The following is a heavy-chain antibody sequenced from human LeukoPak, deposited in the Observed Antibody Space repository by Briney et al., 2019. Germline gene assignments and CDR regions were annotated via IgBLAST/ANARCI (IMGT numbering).Heavy chain of an antibody. D-gene: IGHD3-22*01. CDR2: INHSGST. V-gene: IGHV4-34*01. CDR1: GGSFSGYY. Sequence: SETLSLTCAVYGGSFSGYYWSWIRQPPGKGLEWIGEINHSGSTNYNPSLKSRVTISVDTSKNQFSLKLSSVTAADTAVYYCVRGYDSSGYGYWGQGTLVTVSS. J-gene: IGHJ4*02. CDR3: VRGYDSSGYGY.